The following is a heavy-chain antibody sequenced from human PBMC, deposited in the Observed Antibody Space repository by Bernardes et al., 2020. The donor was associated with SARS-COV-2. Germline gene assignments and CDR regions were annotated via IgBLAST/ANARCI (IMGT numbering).Heavy chain of an antibody. CDR1: GGSFSGYY. V-gene: IGHV4-34*01. CDR2: INHSGST. CDR3: ARDRGNGPVLDS. Sequence: SETLSLTCAVYGGSFSGYYWSWIRQPPGKGLEWIGEINHSGSTNYNPSLKSRVTISVDTSKNQFSLKLSSVTAADTAVYYCARDRGNGPVLDSWGQGTLVTVSS. D-gene: IGHD2-8*01. J-gene: IGHJ4*02.